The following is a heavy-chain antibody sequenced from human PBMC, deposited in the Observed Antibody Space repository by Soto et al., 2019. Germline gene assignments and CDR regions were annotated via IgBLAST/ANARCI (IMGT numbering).Heavy chain of an antibody. V-gene: IGHV4-39*01. D-gene: IGHD3-10*01. CDR3: ARQPHDGAGSGSNFDY. Sequence: SETLSLTCTVSGGSISSSSYYWGWIRQPPGKGLEWIGSIYYSGSTYYNPSLKSRVTISVDTSKNQFSLKLSSVTAADTAVYYCARQPHDGAGSGSNFDYWGQGTLVTVSS. J-gene: IGHJ4*02. CDR2: IYYSGST. CDR1: GGSISSSSYY.